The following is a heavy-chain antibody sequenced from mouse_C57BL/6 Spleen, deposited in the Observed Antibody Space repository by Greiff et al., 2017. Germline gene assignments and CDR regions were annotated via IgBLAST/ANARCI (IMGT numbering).Heavy chain of an antibody. CDR3: ARPEGPYYFDY. V-gene: IGHV5-17*01. Sequence: EVKLVESGGGLVKPGGSLKLSCAASGFTFSDYGMHWVRQAPEKGLEWVAYISSGSSTIYYADTVKGRFTISRDHAKNTLFLQMTSLRSEDTAMYYCARPEGPYYFDYWGQGTTLTVSS. CDR1: GFTFSDYG. J-gene: IGHJ2*01. CDR2: ISSGSSTI.